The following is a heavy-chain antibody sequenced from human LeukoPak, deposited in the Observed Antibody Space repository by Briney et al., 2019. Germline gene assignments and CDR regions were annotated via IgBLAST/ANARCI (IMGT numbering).Heavy chain of an antibody. CDR3: AQWSRYFDY. J-gene: IGHJ4*02. D-gene: IGHD1-26*01. Sequence: PGGTLRLSCAASGFTFNDYGMSWVRQAPGKGLEWVSAISGSGGSTYYADSVKGRFTISRDNSKNTLYLQMNSLRAEDTALYFCAQWSRYFDYWGQGTLVTVSS. CDR2: ISGSGGST. V-gene: IGHV3-23*01. CDR1: GFTFNDYG.